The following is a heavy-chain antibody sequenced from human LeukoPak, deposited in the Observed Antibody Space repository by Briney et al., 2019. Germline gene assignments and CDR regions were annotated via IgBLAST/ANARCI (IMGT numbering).Heavy chain of an antibody. Sequence: SETLSLTCAVYGGSFSGYYWSWIRQPPGKGLEWIGEINHSGSTNYNPSLKSRVTISVDTSKNQFSLKLSSVTAADTAVYYCGSGSYYLDYWGQGTLVTVSS. V-gene: IGHV4-34*01. CDR3: GSGSYYLDY. J-gene: IGHJ4*02. CDR2: INHSGST. D-gene: IGHD3-10*01. CDR1: GGSFSGYY.